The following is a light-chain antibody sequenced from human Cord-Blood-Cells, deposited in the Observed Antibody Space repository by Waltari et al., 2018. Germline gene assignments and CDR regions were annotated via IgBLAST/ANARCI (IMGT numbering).Light chain of an antibody. CDR3: SSYAGSNNYV. Sequence: QSALTQPPSASGSPGQSVTISCTGTSSHVGGYNHVSWSQQHPGKAPKLMIYEVSKRPSGVPDRFSGSKSGNTASLTVSGLQAEDEADYYCSSYAGSNNYVFGTGTKVTVL. CDR1: SSHVGGYNH. V-gene: IGLV2-8*01. CDR2: EVS. J-gene: IGLJ1*01.